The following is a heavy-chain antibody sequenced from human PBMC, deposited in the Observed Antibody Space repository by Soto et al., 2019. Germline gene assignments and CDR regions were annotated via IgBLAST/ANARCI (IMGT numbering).Heavy chain of an antibody. CDR3: ARDIAYCGGDCRYYYGMEV. V-gene: IGHV1-46*01. J-gene: IGHJ6*02. D-gene: IGHD2-21*02. CDR1: GYTFTSYY. CDR2: INPSGGST. Sequence: ASVKVSCKASGYTFTSYYMHWVRQAPGQGLEWMGIINPSGGSTSYAQKFQGRVTMTRDTSTSTAYMELSSLRSEDTAVYYCARDIAYCGGDCRYYYGMEVWGQGTTVTVSS.